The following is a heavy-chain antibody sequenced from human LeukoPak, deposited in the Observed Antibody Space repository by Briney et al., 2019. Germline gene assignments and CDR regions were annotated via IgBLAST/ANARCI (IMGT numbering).Heavy chain of an antibody. V-gene: IGHV3-48*03. CDR1: GFTFSSYE. Sequence: GGSLRLSCAASGFTFSSYEMNWVRQAPGKGLEWISYISSSGSTKKYADSVKGRFTISRDNAKNSLYLQMNSLRAEDTAVFYCARDPSYSNNFDYWGQGTLVTVSS. J-gene: IGHJ4*02. CDR2: ISSSGSTK. CDR3: ARDPSYSNNFDY. D-gene: IGHD4-11*01.